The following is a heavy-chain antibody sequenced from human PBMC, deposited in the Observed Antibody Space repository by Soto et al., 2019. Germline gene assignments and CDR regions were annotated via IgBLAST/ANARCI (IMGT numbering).Heavy chain of an antibody. CDR3: ALFVVVVAASPGFDP. Sequence: GGSLRLSCAASGFTFSRYSMNWVRQAPGKGLEWVSSISSSSSYIYYADSVKGRFTISRDNAKNSLYLQMNSLRAEDTAVYYCALFVVVVAASPGFDPWGQGTLVTVSS. CDR1: GFTFSRYS. D-gene: IGHD2-15*01. V-gene: IGHV3-21*01. CDR2: ISSSSSYI. J-gene: IGHJ5*02.